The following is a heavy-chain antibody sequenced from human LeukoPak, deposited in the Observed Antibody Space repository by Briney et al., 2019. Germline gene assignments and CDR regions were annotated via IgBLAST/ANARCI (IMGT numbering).Heavy chain of an antibody. CDR2: IGTAGDT. CDR3: TRPSYDSSGGTFDY. D-gene: IGHD3-22*01. V-gene: IGHV3-13*01. CDR1: GFTFSSYD. Sequence: PGGSLRLSCAASGFTFSSYDMHWVRQATGKGLEWVSAIGTAGDTYYPGSVKGRFTISRENAKNSLYLQMNSLKTEDTAVYYCTRPSYDSSGGTFDYWGQGTLVTVSS. J-gene: IGHJ4*02.